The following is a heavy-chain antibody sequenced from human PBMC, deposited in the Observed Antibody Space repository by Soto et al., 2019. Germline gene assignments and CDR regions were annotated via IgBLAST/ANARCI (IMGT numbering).Heavy chain of an antibody. J-gene: IGHJ4*02. CDR3: ATWREGFFDD. CDR2: FDPEEGEGDI. V-gene: IGHV1-24*01. Sequence: QVHLIQSGAEVRKPGASVKVSCKVSGYTLSELSMHWVRQSPGKGLEWMGGFDPEEGEGDIMYARXFXXRVSMTESTSTDTAYMELSSLRSEDTAVYYCATWREGFFDDWGQGTLVIVS. CDR1: GYTLSELS.